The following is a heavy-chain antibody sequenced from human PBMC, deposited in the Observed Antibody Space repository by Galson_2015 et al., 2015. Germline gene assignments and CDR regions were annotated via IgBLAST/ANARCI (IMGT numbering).Heavy chain of an antibody. CDR2: ISSSSSYT. V-gene: IGHV3-11*05. CDR1: GFTFSDYY. J-gene: IGHJ4*02. Sequence: SLRLSCAASGFTFSDYYMSWIRQAPGKGLEWVSYISSSSSYTNYADSVKGRFTISRDNAKNSLYLQMNSLRAEDTAVYYCARARRYCSGGSCRYYFDYWGQGTLVSVSS. CDR3: ARARRYCSGGSCRYYFDY. D-gene: IGHD2-15*01.